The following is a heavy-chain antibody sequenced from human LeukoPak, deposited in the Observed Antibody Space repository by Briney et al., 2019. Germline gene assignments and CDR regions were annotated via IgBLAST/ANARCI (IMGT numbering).Heavy chain of an antibody. CDR3: AATLTVTTGSTYYGMDV. Sequence: SVKVSCKASGFTFSTSAVQWVRQARGQRLEWIGWIVVGINNINYAQKFQERVIITRDMSTGTAYMELSSLRSEDTAIYYCAATLTVTTGSTYYGMDVWGQGTTVTVSS. D-gene: IGHD4-17*01. J-gene: IGHJ6*02. CDR2: IVVGINNI. CDR1: GFTFSTSA. V-gene: IGHV1-58*01.